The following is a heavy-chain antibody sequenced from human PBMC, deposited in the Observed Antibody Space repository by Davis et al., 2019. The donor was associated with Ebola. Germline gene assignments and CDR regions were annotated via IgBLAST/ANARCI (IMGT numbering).Heavy chain of an antibody. Sequence: GESLKISCVASGFTFSNYDMNWVRQAPGKGLEWVASISSGSSNMYYADSVKGRFTISRDNSKNTLYLQMNSLRAEDTAVYYCARVRVVVVINYYFDYWGQGTLVTVSS. CDR2: ISSGSSNM. V-gene: IGHV3-21*01. D-gene: IGHD3-22*01. J-gene: IGHJ4*02. CDR1: GFTFSNYD. CDR3: ARVRVVVVINYYFDY.